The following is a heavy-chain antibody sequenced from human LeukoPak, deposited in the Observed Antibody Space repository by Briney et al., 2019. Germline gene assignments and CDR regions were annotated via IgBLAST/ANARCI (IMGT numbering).Heavy chain of an antibody. V-gene: IGHV3-74*01. Sequence: GGSLRLSCAASGFTFSSYWRHWVRQAPGKGLVWVSRINGDGTSTRYADSVKGRFTISRDNSKNTLYLQMNSLRAEDTAVYYFARTYSDDSSSLHWFDPWGQGTLVTVSS. CDR2: INGDGTST. D-gene: IGHD3-22*01. CDR1: GFTFSSYW. J-gene: IGHJ5*02. CDR3: ARTYSDDSSSLHWFDP.